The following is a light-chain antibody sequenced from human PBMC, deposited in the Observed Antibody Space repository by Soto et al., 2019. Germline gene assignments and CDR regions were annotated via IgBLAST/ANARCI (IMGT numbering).Light chain of an antibody. CDR3: SSYTSSSTPYV. CDR1: ISDVGGYNY. J-gene: IGLJ1*01. Sequence: QSVLTQPASVSGSPGQSITISCSGTISDVGGYNYVSWYQQHPGKAPKLMIYEVSNRPSGVSNRFSGSKSGNTASLTISGLQAEDEADYYCSSYTSSSTPYVFGTGTKVTGL. V-gene: IGLV2-14*01. CDR2: EVS.